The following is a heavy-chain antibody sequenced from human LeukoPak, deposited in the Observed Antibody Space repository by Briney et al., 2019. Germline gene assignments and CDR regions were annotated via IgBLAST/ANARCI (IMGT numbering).Heavy chain of an antibody. CDR2: IYYSGST. CDR1: GDSISSSYYY. CDR3: ARAGPLRLGELSLSGFDY. D-gene: IGHD3-16*02. J-gene: IGHJ4*02. V-gene: IGHV4-61*05. Sequence: SETLSLSCTVSGDSISSSYYYWGWIRQPPGKGLEWIGYIYYSGSTNYNPSLKSRVTISVDTSKNQFSLKLSSVTAADTAVYYCARAGPLRLGELSLSGFDYWGQGTLVTVSS.